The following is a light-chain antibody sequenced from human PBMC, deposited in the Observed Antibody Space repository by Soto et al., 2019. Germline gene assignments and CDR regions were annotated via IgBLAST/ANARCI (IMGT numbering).Light chain of an antibody. CDR2: DND. J-gene: IGLJ3*02. CDR3: ATWDSSPRSGV. CDR1: SSNIGKNY. Sequence: QSVLTQPPSVSATPGQKVTIPCSGSSSNIGKNYVSWYQQLPGTAPKLLIYDNDKRPSGIPDRFSGSKSGTSATLGITGLQTGDEDDYYCATWDSSPRSGVFVGGTKVTVL. V-gene: IGLV1-51*01.